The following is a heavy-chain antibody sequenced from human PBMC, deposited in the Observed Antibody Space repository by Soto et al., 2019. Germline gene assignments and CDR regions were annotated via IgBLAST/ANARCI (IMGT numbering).Heavy chain of an antibody. CDR1: GFTFTSYY. J-gene: IGHJ4*02. Sequence: GASVKVSCKASGFTFTSYYMHWVRQAPGQGLEWMGIINPSGGSTSYAQKFQGRVTMTRDTSTSTVYMELSSLRSEDTAVYYCASRSIVQGISKGEIDYWGQGTLVTVSS. D-gene: IGHD1-20*01. CDR2: INPSGGST. CDR3: ASRSIVQGISKGEIDY. V-gene: IGHV1-46*01.